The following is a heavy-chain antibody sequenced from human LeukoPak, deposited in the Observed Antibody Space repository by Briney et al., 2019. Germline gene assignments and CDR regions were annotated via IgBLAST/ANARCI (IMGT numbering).Heavy chain of an antibody. CDR3: ARPDYGSGSYYYFAY. CDR1: GYMFTVYY. J-gene: IGHJ4*02. CDR2: INPKSGGT. V-gene: IGHV1-2*02. Sequence: VASVKVSCKASGYMFTVYYIHWVRQAPGQGPEWVGWINPKSGGTNHAQKFQARVTMTSDTSVTTAYMELSSLRSDDTAIYYCARPDYGSGSYYYFAYWGQGALVTISS. D-gene: IGHD3-10*01.